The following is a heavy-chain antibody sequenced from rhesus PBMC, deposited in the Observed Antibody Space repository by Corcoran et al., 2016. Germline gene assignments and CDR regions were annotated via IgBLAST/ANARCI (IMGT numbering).Heavy chain of an antibody. Sequence: QLQLQESGPGLVKPSETLSLTCAVSGGSISSNYWSWIRQPPGKGLDWIGGISGMGGRTDSNPALKSRVTISTDTAKSHLSLTLSSVTAADTAVYYCARVSAHAFDYWGQGVLVTVSS. D-gene: IGHD1-1*01. CDR1: GGSISSNY. CDR3: ARVSAHAFDY. V-gene: IGHV4-173*01. J-gene: IGHJ4*01. CDR2: ISGMGGRT.